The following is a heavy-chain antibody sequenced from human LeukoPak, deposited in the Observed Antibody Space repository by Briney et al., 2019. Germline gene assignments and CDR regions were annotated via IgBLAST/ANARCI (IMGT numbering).Heavy chain of an antibody. J-gene: IGHJ4*02. CDR3: VSFYETY. D-gene: IGHD2-2*01. CDR2: INSDGSWT. CDR1: GNYC. Sequence: GGSLRLSCAASGNYCMHWVRQAPGKGLVWVSHINSDGSWTSYADSVKGRFTISKDNAKNTVYLQMNNLRAEDTAVYYCVSFYETYWGRGTLVTVSS. V-gene: IGHV3-74*01.